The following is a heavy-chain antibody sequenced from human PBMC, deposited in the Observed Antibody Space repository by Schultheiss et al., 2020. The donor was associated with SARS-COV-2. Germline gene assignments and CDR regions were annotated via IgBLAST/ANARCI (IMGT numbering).Heavy chain of an antibody. V-gene: IGHV4-34*01. Sequence: SETLSLTCAVYGGSFSGYYWSWIRQPPGKGLEWIGEINHSGSTNYNPSLKSRVTITVDTSKNQFSLKLSSVTAADTAVYYCAAPIRGVINYWGQGTLVTVSS. CDR1: GGSFSGYY. J-gene: IGHJ4*02. CDR3: AAPIRGVINY. D-gene: IGHD3-10*01. CDR2: INHSGST.